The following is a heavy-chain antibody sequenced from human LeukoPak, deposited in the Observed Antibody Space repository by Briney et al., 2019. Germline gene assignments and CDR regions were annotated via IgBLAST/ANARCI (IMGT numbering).Heavy chain of an antibody. V-gene: IGHV4-39*01. CDR2: IYYSGNT. J-gene: IGHJ4*02. CDR3: ARPTGSGLFIST. CDR1: GVSISSSNSY. D-gene: IGHD3/OR15-3a*01. Sequence: SETLSLTCTVSGVSISSSNSYWGWIRQPPGKGLEWIGSIYYSGNTYYNASLKSQVSISIDTSKNRFSLKLTSVTAADTAVYYRARPTGSGLFISTGGQGTLVTVSS.